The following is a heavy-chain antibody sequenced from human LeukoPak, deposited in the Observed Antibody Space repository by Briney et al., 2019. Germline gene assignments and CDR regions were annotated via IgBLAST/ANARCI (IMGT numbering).Heavy chain of an antibody. J-gene: IGHJ4*02. CDR2: IIPIFGTA. V-gene: IGHV1-69*06. D-gene: IGHD3-22*01. CDR3: ARERGYYDSSGYYSRDRNFDY. CDR1: GGTFSSYA. Sequence: GASVKVSCKASGGTFSSYAISWVRQAPGQGLEWMGGIIPIFGTANYAQKFQGRVTITADKSTSTAYMELSSLRSEDTAVYYCARERGYYDSSGYYSRDRNFDYWGQGTLVTVSS.